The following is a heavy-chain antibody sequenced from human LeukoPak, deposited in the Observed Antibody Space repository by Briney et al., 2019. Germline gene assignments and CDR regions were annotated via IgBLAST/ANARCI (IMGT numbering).Heavy chain of an antibody. CDR3: AREAKGNIVVVPAAMRLDP. CDR1: TFISYA. V-gene: IGHV1-69*05. D-gene: IGHD2-2*01. J-gene: IGHJ5*02. Sequence: TFISYAXXXVRQAPXQGLXXXGXIIPXFGTSNYAQKFQGRVTITTDESTSTAYMELSSLRSEDTAVYYCAREAKGNIVVVPAAMRLDPWGQGTLVTVSS. CDR2: IIPXFGTS.